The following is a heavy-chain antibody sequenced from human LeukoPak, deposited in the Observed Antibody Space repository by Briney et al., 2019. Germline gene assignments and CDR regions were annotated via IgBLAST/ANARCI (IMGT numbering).Heavy chain of an antibody. Sequence: SETLSLTCAVYGGSFSGYYWSWIRQPPGKGLEWIGEINHSGSTNYNPSLKSRVTISVDTSKNQFSLKLSSVTAADTAVYYCARDDKWTTQTFDYWGQGTLVTDSS. D-gene: IGHD3-9*01. V-gene: IGHV4-34*01. J-gene: IGHJ4*02. CDR2: INHSGST. CDR1: GGSFSGYY. CDR3: ARDDKWTTQTFDY.